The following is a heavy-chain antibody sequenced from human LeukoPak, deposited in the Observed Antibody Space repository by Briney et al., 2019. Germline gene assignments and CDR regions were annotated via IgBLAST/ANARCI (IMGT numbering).Heavy chain of an antibody. CDR2: INHSGST. D-gene: IGHD5-12*01. V-gene: IGHV4-34*01. CDR3: ARALSGRGYDGGYYYFDY. J-gene: IGHJ4*02. CDR1: GGSFSGYY. Sequence: SETLSLTCAVYGGSFSGYYWSWLRQPPGKGLEWIGEINHSGSTNYNPSLKSRVTISVDTSKNQFSLKLSSVTAADTAVYYCARALSGRGYDGGYYYFDYWGQGTLVTVSS.